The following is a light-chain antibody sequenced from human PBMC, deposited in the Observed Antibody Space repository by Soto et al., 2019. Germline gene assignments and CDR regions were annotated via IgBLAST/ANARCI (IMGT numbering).Light chain of an antibody. J-gene: IGKJ1*01. CDR3: QHYNSYST. V-gene: IGKV1-5*01. CDR2: DAS. CDR1: QSISNW. Sequence: DIQMTQSPSTLSASLGDRVTITCRASQSISNWLAWYQQKPGKAPKLLIFDASSLQSGAPLRFSGSGSGKEFTLTISSLQPDDFATYYYQHYNSYSTFGQGTKVEIK.